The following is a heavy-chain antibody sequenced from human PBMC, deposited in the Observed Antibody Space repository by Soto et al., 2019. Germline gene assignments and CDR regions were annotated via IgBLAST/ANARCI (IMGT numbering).Heavy chain of an antibody. J-gene: IGHJ6*03. D-gene: IGHD3-3*01. V-gene: IGHV3-7*01. CDR1: GFTFSSYW. Sequence: GGSLRLSCAASGFTFSSYWMSWVRQAPGKGLEWVANIKQDGSEKYYVDSVKGRFTISRDNAKNSLYLQMNSLRAEDTAVYYCARGRSYYDFWSGYYKEDYYYYMDVWGKGTTVTVSS. CDR3: ARGRSYYDFWSGYYKEDYYYYMDV. CDR2: IKQDGSEK.